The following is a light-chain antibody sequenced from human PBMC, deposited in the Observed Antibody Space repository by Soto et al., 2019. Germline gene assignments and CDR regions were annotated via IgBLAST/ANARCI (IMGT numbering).Light chain of an antibody. V-gene: IGLV1-40*01. CDR2: GNS. J-gene: IGLJ1*01. CDR1: SSKIGAGYD. CDR3: QSYDSSLSGSRV. Sequence: QSVLTQPPSVSGAPGQRVTISGTGSSSKIGAGYDVHWYQQLPGTAPKLLIYGNSNRPSGVPDRFSGSKSGTSASLAITGLQAEDEADYYCQSYDSSLSGSRVFGTGTKVTVL.